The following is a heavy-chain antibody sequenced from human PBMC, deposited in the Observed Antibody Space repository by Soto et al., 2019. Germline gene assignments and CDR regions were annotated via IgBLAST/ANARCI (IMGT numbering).Heavy chain of an antibody. V-gene: IGHV6-1*01. J-gene: IGHJ4*02. CDR1: GDSVSSNGAS. CDR2: TYYRSEWYN. D-gene: IGHD6-19*01. Sequence: SQTLSLTCAISGDSVSSNGASWNLIRQSPSRGLEWLGRTYYRSEWYNDYAVSVESRITIKPDTAKNQFSLQLNSVTPEDSAVYYCARGEGIYSSGSVRGQGTLVTVYS. CDR3: ARGEGIYSSGSV.